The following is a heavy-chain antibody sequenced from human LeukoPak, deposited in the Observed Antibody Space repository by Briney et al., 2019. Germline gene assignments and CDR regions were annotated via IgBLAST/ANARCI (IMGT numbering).Heavy chain of an antibody. Sequence: GGSLRLSCAASGFTFSNYWMNWVRQAPGKGLEWVASIKADASDKYYVDSVKGRFTISRDNSKNTLYLQMNSLRAEDTAVYYCAKDLRYNWNYLFDYWGQGTLVTVSS. V-gene: IGHV3-7*03. CDR3: AKDLRYNWNYLFDY. CDR1: GFTFSNYW. J-gene: IGHJ4*02. CDR2: IKADASDK. D-gene: IGHD1-7*01.